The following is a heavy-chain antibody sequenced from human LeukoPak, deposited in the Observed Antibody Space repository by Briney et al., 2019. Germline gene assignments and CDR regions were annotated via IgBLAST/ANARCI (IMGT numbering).Heavy chain of an antibody. CDR3: AKGYDSSALSYFDY. CDR1: GFTFDDYA. V-gene: IGHV3-9*03. J-gene: IGHJ4*02. D-gene: IGHD3-22*01. CDR2: ISWNSGSI. Sequence: GRSLRLSCAASGFTFDDYAMHWVRHAPGKGLEWVSGISWNSGSIGYADSVKGRFTISRDNAKNSLYLQMNSLRAEDMALYYCAKGYDSSALSYFDYWGQGTLVTVSS.